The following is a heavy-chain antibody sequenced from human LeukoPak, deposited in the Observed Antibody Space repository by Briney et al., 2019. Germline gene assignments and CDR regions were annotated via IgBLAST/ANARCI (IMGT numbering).Heavy chain of an antibody. D-gene: IGHD3-3*01. Sequence: PSETLSLTCTVSGGSISSGSYYWSWIRQPAGKGLEWIGRIYTSGSTNYNPSLKGRVTISVDTSKNQFSLKLSSVTAADTAVYYCARDRTYYDFWSGYPDAFDIWGQGTMVTVSS. J-gene: IGHJ3*02. CDR1: GGSISSGSYY. V-gene: IGHV4-61*02. CDR3: ARDRTYYDFWSGYPDAFDI. CDR2: IYTSGST.